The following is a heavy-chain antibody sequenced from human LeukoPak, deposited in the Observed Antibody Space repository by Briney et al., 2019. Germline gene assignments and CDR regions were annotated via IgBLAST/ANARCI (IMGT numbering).Heavy chain of an antibody. D-gene: IGHD2-15*01. CDR2: IYYSGST. CDR1: GGSISSSSYY. V-gene: IGHV4-39*07. J-gene: IGHJ5*02. CDR3: ARDRSCIDP. Sequence: SETLSLTCTVSGGSISSSSYYWGWIRQPPGKGLEWIGSIYYSGSTYYNPSLKSRVTISVDTSKNQFSLKLSSVTAADTAVYYCARDRSCIDPWGQGTLVTVSS.